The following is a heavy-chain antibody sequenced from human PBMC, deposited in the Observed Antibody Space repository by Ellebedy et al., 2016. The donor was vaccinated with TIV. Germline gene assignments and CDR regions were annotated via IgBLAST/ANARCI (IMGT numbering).Heavy chain of an antibody. V-gene: IGHV1-46*01. J-gene: IGHJ6*02. D-gene: IGHD6-19*01. Sequence: AASVKVSCKASGYTFTSYYMHWVRQAPGQGLEWMGIINPTAGRTSSAQKFQGRVTMTSDTSTRTVYMELSSLRSEDTAVYYCARAPSVDPHMDVWGQGTTVTVSS. CDR1: GYTFTSYY. CDR3: ARAPSVDPHMDV. CDR2: INPTAGRT.